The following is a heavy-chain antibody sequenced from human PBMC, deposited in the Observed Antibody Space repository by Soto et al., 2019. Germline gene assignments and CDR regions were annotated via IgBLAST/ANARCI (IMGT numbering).Heavy chain of an antibody. V-gene: IGHV1-18*04. D-gene: IGHD2-2*02. CDR3: ARDGGLGYCSSTSCYTKDYYYYGMDV. CDR1: GYTVTSYG. Sequence: ASVKVSCKASGYTVTSYGISWLRQSPGQGLEGVGWISAYNSNNNYAQKLQGRVTMTTDTSTSTAYMELRSLRSDDTAVYYCARDGGLGYCSSTSCYTKDYYYYGMDVWGQGTTVTVSS. J-gene: IGHJ6*02. CDR2: ISAYNSNN.